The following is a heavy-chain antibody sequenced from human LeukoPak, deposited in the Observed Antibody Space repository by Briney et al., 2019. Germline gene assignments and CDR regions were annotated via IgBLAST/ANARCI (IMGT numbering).Heavy chain of an antibody. J-gene: IGHJ4*02. D-gene: IGHD4-17*01. CDR3: AKDVRSGDGDYDYFDY. CDR2: ISGSGAST. CDR1: GFTFSSYP. Sequence: PGGSLRLSCAASGFTFSSYPMSWDRQAPGKGLEWVSAISGSGASTYYADSVKGRFTISRDNSKNTLYLQMSSLRAEDTAVYFCAKDVRSGDGDYDYFDYWGQGTLVTVSS. V-gene: IGHV3-23*01.